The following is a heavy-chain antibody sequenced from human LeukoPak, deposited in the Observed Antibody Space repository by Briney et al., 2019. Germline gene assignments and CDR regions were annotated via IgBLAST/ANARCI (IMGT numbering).Heavy chain of an antibody. J-gene: IGHJ1*01. CDR3: AKDGATWRNPGSN. Sequence: GGSLRLSCAACGFTFRSYGKHWVRQAPGKGLEWVALISYDGSNNHYADSVKGRFSISRDDCKNTLYLQMDSLRSDDTAVYYCAKDGATWRNPGSNSGQGTLVTVSS. CDR1: GFTFRSYG. CDR2: ISYDGSNN. D-gene: IGHD1-14*01. V-gene: IGHV3-30*18.